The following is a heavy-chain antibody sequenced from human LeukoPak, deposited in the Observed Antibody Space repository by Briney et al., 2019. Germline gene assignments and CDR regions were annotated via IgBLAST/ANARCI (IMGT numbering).Heavy chain of an antibody. CDR1: GGSITSGGYF. CDR2: IYHSGTT. Sequence: SETLSLTCSVSGGSITSGGYFWSWIRQHPGKGLGWIGNIYHSGTTYYNPSLKSRATISVDTSENQVSLRLRSVTAADTAVYYCAVWSGGNYFDPWGQGTLVTVSS. V-gene: IGHV4-31*03. J-gene: IGHJ5*02. CDR3: AVWSGGNYFDP. D-gene: IGHD3-3*01.